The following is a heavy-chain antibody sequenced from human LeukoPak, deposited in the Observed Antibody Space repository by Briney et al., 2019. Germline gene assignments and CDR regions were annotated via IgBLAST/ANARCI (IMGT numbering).Heavy chain of an antibody. Sequence: PGGSLRLSCAASGFTVSSNYMSWVRQAPGKGLEWVSVIYSGGSTYYADSVKGRFTISRDNAKNSLYLQMNSLRAEDTTLYYCAKERAVAAAGTFDYWGQGTLVTVSS. CDR3: AKERAVAAAGTFDY. CDR1: GFTVSSNY. CDR2: IYSGGST. D-gene: IGHD6-13*01. J-gene: IGHJ4*02. V-gene: IGHV3-53*05.